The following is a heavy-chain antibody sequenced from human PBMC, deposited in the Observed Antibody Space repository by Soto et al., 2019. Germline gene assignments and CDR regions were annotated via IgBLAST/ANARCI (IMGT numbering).Heavy chain of an antibody. CDR2: IYYSGST. CDR3: ARAAVLMEDFDY. Sequence: LSLTCTVSGGSISSGGYYWSWIRQHPGKGLEWIGYIYYSGSTYYNPSLKSRVTISVDTSKNQFSLKLSSVTAADTAVYYCARAAVLMEDFDYWGQGTLVTVSS. V-gene: IGHV4-31*03. CDR1: GGSISSGGYY. J-gene: IGHJ4*02. D-gene: IGHD2-8*01.